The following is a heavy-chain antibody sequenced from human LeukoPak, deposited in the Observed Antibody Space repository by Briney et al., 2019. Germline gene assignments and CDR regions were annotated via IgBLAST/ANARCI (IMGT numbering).Heavy chain of an antibody. V-gene: IGHV3-23*01. CDR3: ASRSYYDFWSGYYPSIFDY. CDR1: GFTFSSYG. CDR2: ISGSGGST. Sequence: GGSLRLSCAASGFTFSSYGMHWVRQAPGKGLEWVSAISGSGGSTYYADSVKGRFTISRDNSKNTLYLQMNSLRAEDTAVYYCASRSYYDFWSGYYPSIFDYWGQGTLVTVSS. D-gene: IGHD3-3*01. J-gene: IGHJ4*02.